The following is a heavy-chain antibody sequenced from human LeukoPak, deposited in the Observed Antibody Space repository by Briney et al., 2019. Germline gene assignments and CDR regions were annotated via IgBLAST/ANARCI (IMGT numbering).Heavy chain of an antibody. Sequence: GGSLRLSCAASGFTFSSYWMSWVRQAPGKGLEWVANIKQDGSEKYYVDSVKGRFTISRDNAKNSLYLQMNSQRAEDTAVYYCARSSVVQLWSLYFDYWGQGTLVTVSS. CDR3: ARSSVVQLWSLYFDY. J-gene: IGHJ4*02. CDR1: GFTFSSYW. V-gene: IGHV3-7*01. D-gene: IGHD5-18*01. CDR2: IKQDGSEK.